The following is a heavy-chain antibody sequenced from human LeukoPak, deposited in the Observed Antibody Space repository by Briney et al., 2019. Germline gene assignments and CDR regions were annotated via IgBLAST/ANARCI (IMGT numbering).Heavy chain of an antibody. V-gene: IGHV4-59*01. CDR1: GGSISSYY. CDR2: IYYSGST. CDR3: ARVDTAMVIRY. Sequence: SSETLSLTCTVSGGSISSYYWSWIRQPPGKGLEWIGYIYYSGSTNYNPSLKSRVTISVDTSKNQFSLKLSSVTAADTAVYYCARVDTAMVIRYWGQGTLVTVSS. D-gene: IGHD5-18*01. J-gene: IGHJ4*02.